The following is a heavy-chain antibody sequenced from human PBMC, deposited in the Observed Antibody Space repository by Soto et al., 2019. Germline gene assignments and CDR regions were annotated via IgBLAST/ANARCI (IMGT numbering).Heavy chain of an antibody. CDR2: IYYSGST. CDR3: ARDLKIAAAGIDYYYGMDV. D-gene: IGHD6-13*01. J-gene: IGHJ6*02. CDR1: GGSISSGGYY. V-gene: IGHV4-31*03. Sequence: SETLSLTCTVSGGSISSGGYYWSWIRQHPGKGLEWIGYIYYSGSTYYNPSLKSRVTISVDTSKNQFSLKLSSVTAADTAVYYCARDLKIAAAGIDYYYGMDVWGQGTTVTVSS.